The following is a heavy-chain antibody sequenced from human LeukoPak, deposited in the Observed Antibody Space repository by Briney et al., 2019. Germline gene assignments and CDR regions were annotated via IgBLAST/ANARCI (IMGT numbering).Heavy chain of an antibody. CDR1: GFTFSSYA. J-gene: IGHJ4*02. Sequence: GGSLRLSCAASGFTFSSYAMHWVRQAPGKGLEWVAVISYDGSNKYYADSVKGRFTIPRDNSKNPLYLQLNSLRAEDTAVYYCAKGRGQLWSSFDYWGQGTLVPVSS. V-gene: IGHV3-30*04. D-gene: IGHD5-18*01. CDR3: AKGRGQLWSSFDY. CDR2: ISYDGSNK.